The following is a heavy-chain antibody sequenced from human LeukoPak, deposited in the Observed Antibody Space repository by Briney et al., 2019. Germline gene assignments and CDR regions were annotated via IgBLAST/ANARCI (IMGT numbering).Heavy chain of an antibody. J-gene: IGHJ5*02. CDR3: ARGRVPTAT. D-gene: IGHD2-2*01. Sequence: SETLSLTCTVSGGSISTYFWSWIRQPPGKGLEWIGYISSSGTTNYNPSLKSRVTISVDTSKNQFSLKLSSVTAADTAVYYCARGRVPTATWGQGTLVTVSS. CDR2: ISSSGTT. V-gene: IGHV4-59*01. CDR1: GGSISTYF.